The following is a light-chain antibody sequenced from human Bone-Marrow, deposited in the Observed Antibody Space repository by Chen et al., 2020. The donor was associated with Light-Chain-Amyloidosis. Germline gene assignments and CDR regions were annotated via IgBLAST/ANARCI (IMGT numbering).Light chain of an antibody. V-gene: IGLV3-21*02. CDR3: QVWHRGSDRPV. CDR1: NIGSTS. J-gene: IGLJ3*02. Sequence: SYVLTQPSSVSVAPGQTATIACGGNNIGSTSVPWYQQTPGQAPLLVVYDDSDRPSGIPERISGEEYENTASLSMGRVKAGDEAVDCCQVWHRGSDRPVFAVGTKLSVL. CDR2: DDS.